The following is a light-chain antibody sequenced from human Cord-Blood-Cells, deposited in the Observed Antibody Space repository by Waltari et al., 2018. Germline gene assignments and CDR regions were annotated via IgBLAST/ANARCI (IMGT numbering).Light chain of an antibody. J-gene: IGKJ1*01. V-gene: IGKV4-1*01. CDR1: QSVLYSSNNKNY. Sequence: DIVMTQSPDSLAVSLGERATINCKSSQSVLYSSNNKNYLAWYQQKPGQPPKLLIYGASTRESGVPDRFSGSGSGTDFTLTISSLQAEDVAFYYCQQYYSTPQTFGQGTKVEIK. CDR3: QQYYSTPQT. CDR2: GAS.